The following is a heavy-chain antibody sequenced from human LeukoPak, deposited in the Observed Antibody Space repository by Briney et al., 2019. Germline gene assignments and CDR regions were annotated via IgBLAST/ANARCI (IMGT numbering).Heavy chain of an antibody. CDR3: ARGLISVVRGAVDY. J-gene: IGHJ4*02. Sequence: GGPLTLPCAASGFTLNSYWKHWLRQAPGKGLVWVSRNNCYGSSTNYADSVKSRLTISRDNSKNTLYLQMNSLSAEDTAVYYCARGLISVVRGAVDYWGQGTLVTVSS. CDR2: NNCYGSST. D-gene: IGHD3-10*01. V-gene: IGHV3-74*01. CDR1: GFTLNSYW.